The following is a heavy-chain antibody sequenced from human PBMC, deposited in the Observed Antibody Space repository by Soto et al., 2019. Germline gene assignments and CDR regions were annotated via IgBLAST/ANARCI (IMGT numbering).Heavy chain of an antibody. CDR1: GGSFSGYY. D-gene: IGHD3-10*01. V-gene: IGHV4-34*01. Sequence: SKTLSLTCAVNGGSFSGYYWSWIRQPPGKGLEWIGEINHGGSTNYNPSLKSRVTISVDTSKNQFSLKLSSVTAADTAVYYCAREHGSWYYYYGMDVWGQGTTVTVSS. CDR2: INHGGST. J-gene: IGHJ6*02. CDR3: AREHGSWYYYYGMDV.